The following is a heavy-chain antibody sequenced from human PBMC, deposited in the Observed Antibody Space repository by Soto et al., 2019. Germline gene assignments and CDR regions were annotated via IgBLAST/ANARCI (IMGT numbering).Heavy chain of an antibody. D-gene: IGHD4-4*01. V-gene: IGHV4-34*01. Sequence: PSETLSLTCAAYGGSFSDYYWARIRQPPGKGLEWIGEINHSGSTNYSPSLKSRVTISLDTSKKQFSLKLTSVTAADTAVYFCARRVTVSYYMDVWGKGTTVTVSS. J-gene: IGHJ6*03. CDR2: INHSGST. CDR1: GGSFSDYY. CDR3: ARRVTVSYYMDV.